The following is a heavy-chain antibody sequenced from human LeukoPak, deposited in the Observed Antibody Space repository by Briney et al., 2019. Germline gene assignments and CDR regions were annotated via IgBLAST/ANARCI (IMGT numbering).Heavy chain of an antibody. D-gene: IGHD4-23*01. CDR3: ARDLDGGRSLAY. CDR2: IIPIFGTT. J-gene: IGHJ4*02. V-gene: IGHV1-69*05. Sequence: ASVKVSCKASGVTFTTDSISWVRQAPGQGLEWMGGIIPIFGTTNYAQKFQDRVTITTDESMTTAYMELSSLRSEATAIYYCARDLDGGRSLAYWGQGTLVTVSS. CDR1: GVTFTTDS.